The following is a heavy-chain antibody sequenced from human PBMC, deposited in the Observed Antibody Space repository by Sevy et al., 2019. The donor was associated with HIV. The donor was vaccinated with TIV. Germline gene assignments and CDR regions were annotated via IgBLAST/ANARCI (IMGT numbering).Heavy chain of an antibody. CDR1: GGSFTSSDSY. CDR2: IHYTGGT. J-gene: IGHJ4*02. D-gene: IGHD5-12*01. Sequence: SETLSLTCTVSGGSFTSSDSYWSWIRQPPGEGLEWIGYIHYTGGTYYNPFRKSRVAMSVDTSERKFSLKLGFLTAADTAVYYCASKRGYNDGPFDYWGQGTLVTVSS. CDR3: ASKRGYNDGPFDY. V-gene: IGHV4-30-4*01.